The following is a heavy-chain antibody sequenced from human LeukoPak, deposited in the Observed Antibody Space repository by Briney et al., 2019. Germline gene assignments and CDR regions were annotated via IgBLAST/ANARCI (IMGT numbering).Heavy chain of an antibody. J-gene: IGHJ4*02. Sequence: ASVKVSCQASGYTFTSYDINWVRQATGQGLEWMGWMDPNSGNTGYAQKFQGRVTMTRNTSISTAYMELSSLRSEDTAVYYCARFRYDYVRGSYRSAYFDHWGQGTLVTVSS. CDR3: ARFRYDYVRGSYRSAYFDH. V-gene: IGHV1-8*01. D-gene: IGHD3-16*02. CDR1: GYTFTSYD. CDR2: MDPNSGNT.